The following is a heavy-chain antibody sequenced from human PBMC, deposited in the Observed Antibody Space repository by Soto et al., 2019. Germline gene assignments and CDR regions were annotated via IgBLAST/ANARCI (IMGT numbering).Heavy chain of an antibody. Sequence: QVQLVQSGAEVEKPGASVKVSCKASGYTFTTYDFNWVRKAPGHGLEWMGCMNPDTGNTGYAQKFQGRVTMTRDTSISTAFMALSGLTAEDTAVYYCARALGYSSTSRLDLWGQGTLVTVSS. D-gene: IGHD6-19*01. CDR1: GYTFTTYD. CDR2: MNPDTGNT. J-gene: IGHJ4*02. V-gene: IGHV1-8*01. CDR3: ARALGYSSTSRLDL.